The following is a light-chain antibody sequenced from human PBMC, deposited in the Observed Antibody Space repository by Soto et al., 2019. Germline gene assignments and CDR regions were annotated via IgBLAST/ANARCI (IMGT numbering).Light chain of an antibody. Sequence: QSALTQPASGSGSPWQSIIISCTGTSSDVGGYKYVSWYQQYPGKAPKLMIYDGSDRPSGVSNRFSGSKSGNTASLTISGLQPEDEADYFCSSYTSGNTPYVFGTGTKVT. V-gene: IGLV2-14*01. J-gene: IGLJ1*01. CDR3: SSYTSGNTPYV. CDR1: SSDVGGYKY. CDR2: DGS.